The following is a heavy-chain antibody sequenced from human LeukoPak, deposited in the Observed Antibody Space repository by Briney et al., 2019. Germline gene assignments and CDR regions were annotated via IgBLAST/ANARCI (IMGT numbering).Heavy chain of an antibody. D-gene: IGHD4-17*01. CDR2: ISSSGGTT. V-gene: IGHV3-23*01. Sequence: PGGSLRLSCGASGFTFNTYVMSWVRQAPGKGLEWVSTISSSGGTTYYADSVKGRFTISRDNSKNTLYLQMSSLRAKDTAVYYCAKHYGDLPYHWFDPWGQGTLVTVSS. CDR3: AKHYGDLPYHWFDP. J-gene: IGHJ5*02. CDR1: GFTFNTYV.